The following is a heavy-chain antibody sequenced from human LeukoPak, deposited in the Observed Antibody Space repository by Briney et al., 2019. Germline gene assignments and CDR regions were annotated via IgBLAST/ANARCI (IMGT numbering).Heavy chain of an antibody. Sequence: SETLSLTCTVSGGSISSSSYYWGWIRQPPGKGLEWIGSIYYSGSTYYNPSLKSRVTISVDTSKNQFSLKLSSVTAADMAVYYCARSTTSTNPDYWGQGTLVTVSS. D-gene: IGHD4-11*01. CDR3: ARSTTSTNPDY. J-gene: IGHJ4*02. V-gene: IGHV4-39*07. CDR2: IYYSGST. CDR1: GGSISSSSYY.